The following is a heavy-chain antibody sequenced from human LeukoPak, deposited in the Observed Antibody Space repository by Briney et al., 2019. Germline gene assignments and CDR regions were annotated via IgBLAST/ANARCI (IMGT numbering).Heavy chain of an antibody. V-gene: IGHV1-69*01. D-gene: IGHD6-19*01. CDR2: IIPIFGTA. Sequence: GSSVKVSCKASGGTFSSYAISWVRQAPGQGLEWMGGIIPIFGTANYAQKFQGRVTITADESTSIAYMELSSLRSEDTAVYYCARDLDSSGWRKAFDIWGQGTMVTVSS. CDR3: ARDLDSSGWRKAFDI. J-gene: IGHJ3*02. CDR1: GGTFSSYA.